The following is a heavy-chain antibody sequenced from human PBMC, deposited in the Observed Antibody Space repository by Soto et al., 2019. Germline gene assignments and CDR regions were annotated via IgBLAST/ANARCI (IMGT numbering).Heavy chain of an antibody. V-gene: IGHV3-23*01. Sequence: GGSLRLSCASSGFPFNTFSMIWLRPAPGKGLEWVSHISSSGGSRDYADSVRGRFTISRDNSKNVLFLQMNSLRADDTAVYYCAKVGPYSTSNRFDPWGQGNLVTVS. CDR3: AKVGPYSTSNRFDP. CDR2: ISSSGGSR. CDR1: GFPFNTFS. D-gene: IGHD6-6*01. J-gene: IGHJ5*02.